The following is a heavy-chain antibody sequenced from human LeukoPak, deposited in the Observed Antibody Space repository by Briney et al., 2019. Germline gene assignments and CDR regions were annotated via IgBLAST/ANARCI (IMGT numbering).Heavy chain of an antibody. CDR3: ARGGLAAADTFDY. CDR2: INPNSGGT. V-gene: IGHV1-2*04. Sequence: GASVKVSCKASGYTFTGYYMHWVRQAPGQGLEWMGWINPNSGGTNYAQKSQGWVTMTRDTSISTAYMELSRLRSDDTAVYYCARGGLAAADTFDYWGQGTLVTVSS. D-gene: IGHD6-13*01. CDR1: GYTFTGYY. J-gene: IGHJ4*02.